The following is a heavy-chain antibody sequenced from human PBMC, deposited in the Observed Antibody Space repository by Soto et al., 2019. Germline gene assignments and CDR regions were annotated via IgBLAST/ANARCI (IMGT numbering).Heavy chain of an antibody. CDR1: GFTFGSYS. J-gene: IGHJ6*02. D-gene: IGHD1-1*01. CDR3: ARDLEGLALIYGMAV. CDR2: ISSTSTYI. V-gene: IGHV3-21*01. Sequence: VQLVESGGGLVKPGGSLRLSCAASGFTFGSYSMNWVRQAPGKGLEWVSSISSTSTYIYYADSVRGPFTISRDNAKKSLYLQRNSLRDEDTAGFYCARDLEGLALIYGMAVWCRGTTVTVSS.